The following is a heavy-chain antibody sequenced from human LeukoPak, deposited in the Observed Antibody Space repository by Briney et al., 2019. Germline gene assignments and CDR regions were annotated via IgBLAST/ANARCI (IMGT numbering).Heavy chain of an antibody. J-gene: IGHJ6*03. D-gene: IGHD2-2*01. CDR1: GYTFTSYA. CDR3: ARGSSNYMDV. Sequence: ASVKVSCKASGYTFTSYAMHWVRQAPGQRLEWMGWISSANGKTKYSQEFQGRVTITRDTSASTAYMELSSLRSEDMAVYYCARGSSNYMDVWGKGTTVSVSS. V-gene: IGHV1-3*03. CDR2: ISSANGKT.